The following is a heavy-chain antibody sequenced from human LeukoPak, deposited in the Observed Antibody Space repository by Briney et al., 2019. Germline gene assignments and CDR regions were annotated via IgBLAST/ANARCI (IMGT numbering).Heavy chain of an antibody. D-gene: IGHD1-14*01. CDR3: ARGLTVVYCFDY. V-gene: IGHV3-66*01. CDR1: GFTVSSNY. Sequence: HPGGSLRLSCAASGFTVSSNYMSWVRQAPGKGLEWVSVIYNGGSTYYADSVKGRFTISRDNSKNTLYLQMNSLRAEDTAVYYCARGLTVVYCFDYWGQGTLVTVSS. J-gene: IGHJ4*02. CDR2: IYNGGST.